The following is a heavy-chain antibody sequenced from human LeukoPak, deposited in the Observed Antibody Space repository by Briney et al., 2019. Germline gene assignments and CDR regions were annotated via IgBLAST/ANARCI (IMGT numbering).Heavy chain of an antibody. Sequence: PGGSLRLSCAASGFTFSSYGMHWVRQAPGKGLEWVAVIWYDGSNKYYADSGKGRFTISRDNSKNTLYLQMNSLRAEDTAVYYCARDGYCSGGSCYSNWFDPWGQGTLVTVSS. CDR1: GFTFSSYG. J-gene: IGHJ5*02. V-gene: IGHV3-33*01. CDR2: IWYDGSNK. D-gene: IGHD2-15*01. CDR3: ARDGYCSGGSCYSNWFDP.